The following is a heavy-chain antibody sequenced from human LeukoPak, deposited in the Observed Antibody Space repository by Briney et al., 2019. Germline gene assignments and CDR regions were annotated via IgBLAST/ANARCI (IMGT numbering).Heavy chain of an antibody. CDR1: GFTFSSYA. CDR3: ARGGYYDFWSGYYSDY. V-gene: IGHV3-64*01. Sequence: GGSLRLSCAAYGFTFSSYAMHWVRQAPGKGLESVSAISSNGGSTYYANSVKGRFTISRDNSNNTLYLQMGSLRAEDMAVYYCARGGYYDFWSGYYSDYWGQGTLVTVSS. CDR2: ISSNGGST. J-gene: IGHJ4*02. D-gene: IGHD3-3*01.